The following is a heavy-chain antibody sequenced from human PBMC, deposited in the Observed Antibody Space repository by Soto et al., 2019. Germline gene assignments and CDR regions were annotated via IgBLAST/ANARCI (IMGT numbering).Heavy chain of an antibody. V-gene: IGHV3-33*01. J-gene: IGHJ4*02. CDR1: GFTFSSYG. D-gene: IGHD3-10*01. CDR2: IWYDGSNK. Sequence: GGSLRLSCAASGFTFSSYGMHWVRQAPGKGLEWVAVIWYDGSNKYYADSVKGRFTISRDNSKNTLYLQMNSLRAEDTAVYYCARDRGHPGSGSYFDYWGQGTLVTVSS. CDR3: ARDRGHPGSGSYFDY.